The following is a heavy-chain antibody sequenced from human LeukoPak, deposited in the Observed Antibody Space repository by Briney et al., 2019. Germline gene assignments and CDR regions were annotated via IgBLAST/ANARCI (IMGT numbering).Heavy chain of an antibody. Sequence: KSSETLSLTCTVSGGSISSSSYYWGWIRQPPGKGLEWIGSIYYSGSTYYNPSLKSRVTISVDTSKNQFSLKLSSVTAADTAVYYCARVLARGDAFDIWGQGTMVTVSS. D-gene: IGHD3-16*01. CDR3: ARVLARGDAFDI. CDR1: GGSISSSSYY. J-gene: IGHJ3*02. CDR2: IYYSGST. V-gene: IGHV4-39*07.